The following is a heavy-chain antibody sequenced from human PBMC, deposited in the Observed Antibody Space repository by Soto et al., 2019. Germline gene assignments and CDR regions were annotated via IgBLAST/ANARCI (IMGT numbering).Heavy chain of an antibody. D-gene: IGHD3-10*01. V-gene: IGHV3-66*01. J-gene: IGHJ5*02. CDR2: IYSGGST. CDR3: ARDRGLLWFGEYGFDP. Sequence: EVQLVESGGGLVQPGGSLRLSCAASGFTVSSNYMSWVRQAPGKGLEWVSVIYSGGSTYYADSVKGRFTISRDNSKNTLYLQMNSLRAEDTAVYYCARDRGLLWFGEYGFDPWGQGTLVTVSS. CDR1: GFTVSSNY.